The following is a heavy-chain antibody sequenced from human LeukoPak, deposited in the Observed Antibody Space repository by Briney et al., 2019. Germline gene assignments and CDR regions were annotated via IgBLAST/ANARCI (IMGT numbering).Heavy chain of an antibody. Sequence: ASVKVSCKASGYTFTSYYMHWVRQAPGQGLGWMGWISPKGGGTKYAQNFQGRVTMTRDTSISTAYMDLSRLRSDDTAVYYCVRGGGSYYVDYWGQGTPVTVSS. CDR2: ISPKGGGT. V-gene: IGHV1-2*02. CDR3: VRGGGSYYVDY. J-gene: IGHJ4*02. D-gene: IGHD1-26*01. CDR1: GYTFTSYY.